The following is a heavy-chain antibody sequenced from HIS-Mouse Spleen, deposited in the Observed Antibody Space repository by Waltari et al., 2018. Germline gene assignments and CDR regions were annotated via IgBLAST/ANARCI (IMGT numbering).Heavy chain of an antibody. CDR2: IYYSGRH. CDR3: AREIPYSSSWYDWYFDL. J-gene: IGHJ2*01. CDR1: GGSISSSSYY. V-gene: IGHV4-39*07. D-gene: IGHD6-13*01. Sequence: QLQLQESGPGLVKPSETLSLTCTVSGGSISSSSYYWGWIRQPPGKGLEWIGGIYYSGRHYDNPSLRSRVTISVDTSKNQFSLKLSSVTAADTAVYYCAREIPYSSSWYDWYFDLWGRGTLVTVSS.